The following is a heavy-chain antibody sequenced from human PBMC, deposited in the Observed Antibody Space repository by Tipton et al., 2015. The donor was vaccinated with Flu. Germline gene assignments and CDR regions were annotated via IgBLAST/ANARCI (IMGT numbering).Heavy chain of an antibody. V-gene: IGHV4-38-2*01. Sequence: GLVKPSETLSLTCAVSGYSISSGYYWGWIRQPPGKGLEWIGSIYHSGSTYYNPSLKSRVTISVDTSKNQFSLKLSSVTAADTAVYYCARAYCSGGSCYYVDYWGQGTLVTVSP. CDR1: GYSISSGYY. CDR2: IYHSGST. J-gene: IGHJ4*02. D-gene: IGHD2-15*01. CDR3: ARAYCSGGSCYYVDY.